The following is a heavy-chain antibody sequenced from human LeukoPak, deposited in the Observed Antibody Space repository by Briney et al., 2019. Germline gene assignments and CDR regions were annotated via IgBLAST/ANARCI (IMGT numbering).Heavy chain of an antibody. CDR1: GYTFTSYD. J-gene: IGHJ4*02. CDR3: ARVFPNGDPFDF. D-gene: IGHD4-17*01. V-gene: IGHV1-8*01. Sequence: ASVKVSCKASGYTFTSYDINWVRQATGQGLEWMGWMSPKRGSAGYAQKFQGRVSMTRDTSISTAYMELSSLRPEDTAVYYCARVFPNGDPFDFWGQGTLVTVSS. CDR2: MSPKRGSA.